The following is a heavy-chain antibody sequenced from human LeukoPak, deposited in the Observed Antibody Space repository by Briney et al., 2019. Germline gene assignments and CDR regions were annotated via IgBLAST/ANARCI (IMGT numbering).Heavy chain of an antibody. J-gene: IGHJ3*02. Sequence: GASVKVSCKASGYTFTSYGISWVRQATGQGLDWMGWMNPNSGNTGYAQKFQGRVTITRNTSISTAYMELSSLRSEDTAVYYCARGGTLRRGLFGVVIRQLGRDAFDIWGQGTMVTVSS. CDR1: GYTFTSYG. CDR3: ARGGTLRRGLFGVVIRQLGRDAFDI. CDR2: MNPNSGNT. D-gene: IGHD3-3*01. V-gene: IGHV1-8*03.